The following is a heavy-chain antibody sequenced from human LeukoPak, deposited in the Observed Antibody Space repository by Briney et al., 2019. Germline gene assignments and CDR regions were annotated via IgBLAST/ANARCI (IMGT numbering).Heavy chain of an antibody. CDR1: AFTFDDYA. CDR3: AKGYYYYGMDV. J-gene: IGHJ6*02. Sequence: PGRSLRLSCAASAFTFDDYAMHWVRQAPGKGLEWVSGISWNSGSIGYADSVKGRFTISRDNAKNSLSLQMHSLRAEDTALYYCAKGYYYYGMDVWGQGTTVTVSS. CDR2: ISWNSGSI. V-gene: IGHV3-9*01.